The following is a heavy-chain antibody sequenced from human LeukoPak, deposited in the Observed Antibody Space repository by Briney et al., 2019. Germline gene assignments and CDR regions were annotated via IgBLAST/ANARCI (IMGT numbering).Heavy chain of an antibody. J-gene: IGHJ4*02. V-gene: IGHV1-69*06. CDR2: IIPIFGTA. Sequence: SVKVSCKASGGTFSSYAISWVRQAPGQGLEWMGGIIPIFGTANYAQKFQGRVTITADKSTSTAYMELSSLRSEDTAVYYCAREGPYGSGSYFLGAHFDYWGQGTLVTVSS. CDR3: AREGPYGSGSYFLGAHFDY. CDR1: GGTFSSYA. D-gene: IGHD3-10*01.